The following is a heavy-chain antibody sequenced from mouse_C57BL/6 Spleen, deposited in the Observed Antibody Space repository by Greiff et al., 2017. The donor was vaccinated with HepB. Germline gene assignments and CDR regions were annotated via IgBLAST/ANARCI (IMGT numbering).Heavy chain of an antibody. CDR1: GYTFTDYY. D-gene: IGHD4-1*01. Sequence: EVQLQQSGPELVKPGASVKISCKASGYTFTDYYMNWVKQSHGKSLEWIGDINPNNGGTSYNQKFKGKATLTVDKSSSTAYMELRSLTSEDSAVYYCARRRNWDEYFDVWGTGTTVTVSS. J-gene: IGHJ1*03. CDR2: INPNNGGT. V-gene: IGHV1-26*01. CDR3: ARRRNWDEYFDV.